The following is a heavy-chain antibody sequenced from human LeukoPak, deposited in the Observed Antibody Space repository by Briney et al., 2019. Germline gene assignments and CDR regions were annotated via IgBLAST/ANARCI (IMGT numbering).Heavy chain of an antibody. CDR1: GGSISSYY. CDR2: IYYSGST. D-gene: IGHD1-20*01. J-gene: IGHJ4*02. V-gene: IGHV4-59*01. CDR3: ASKYNWNLAYDY. Sequence: SETLSLTCTVSGGSISSYYSSWIRQPPGKGLEWIGYIYYSGSTNYNPSLKSRVTISVDTSKNQFSLKLSSVTAADTAVYYCASKYNWNLAYDYWGQGTLVTVSS.